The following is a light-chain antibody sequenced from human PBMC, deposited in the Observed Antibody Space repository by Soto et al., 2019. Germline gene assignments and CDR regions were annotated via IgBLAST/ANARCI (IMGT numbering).Light chain of an antibody. V-gene: IGKV1-5*03. CDR1: QSISSW. J-gene: IGKJ1*01. Sequence: DIPMTQSPSTLSASVGDRVTITCRASQSISSWLAWYQQKPGKAPKLLIYKAYSLESGVPSRFSGSGYGTEFTLTISSLQPDDFATYYCQQYNSYPWTFGQGTKVEIK. CDR2: KAY. CDR3: QQYNSYPWT.